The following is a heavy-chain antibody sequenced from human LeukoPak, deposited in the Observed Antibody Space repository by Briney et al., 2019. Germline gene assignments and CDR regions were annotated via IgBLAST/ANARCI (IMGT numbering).Heavy chain of an antibody. V-gene: IGHV1-8*01. CDR3: ARGRYYDFWSGYYVLNFDY. D-gene: IGHD3-3*01. CDR2: GNT. Sequence: GNTGYAQKFQGRVTMTRNTSISTAYMELSSLRSEDTAVYYCARGRYYDFWSGYYVLNFDYWGQGTLVTVSS. J-gene: IGHJ4*02.